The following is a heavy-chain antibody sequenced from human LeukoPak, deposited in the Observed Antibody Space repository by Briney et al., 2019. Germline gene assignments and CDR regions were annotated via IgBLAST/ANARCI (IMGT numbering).Heavy chain of an antibody. V-gene: IGHV3-21*01. J-gene: IGHJ3*02. CDR2: ISSSSSYI. Sequence: GGSLRLSCAASGFTFSSYSMNWVRQAPGKGLEWVSSISSSSSYIYYADSVKGRFTISRDNAKNSLYLQMNSLRAEDTAVYYCAREYSSSWYSRAFDIWGQGTMVTVSS. CDR1: GFTFSSYS. CDR3: AREYSSSWYSRAFDI. D-gene: IGHD6-13*01.